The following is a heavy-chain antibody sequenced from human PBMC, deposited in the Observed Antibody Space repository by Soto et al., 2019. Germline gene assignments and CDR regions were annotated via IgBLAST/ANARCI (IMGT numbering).Heavy chain of an antibody. CDR3: ARDNHYGDSPYYYYGMDV. Sequence: PGGSLRLSCAASGFTVSSNYMSWVRQAPGKGLEWVSVIYSGGSTYYADSVKGRFTISRDNSKNTLYLQMNSLRAEDTAVYYCARDNHYGDSPYYYYGMDVWGQGTTVTVSS. CDR1: GFTVSSNY. CDR2: IYSGGST. D-gene: IGHD4-17*01. V-gene: IGHV3-53*01. J-gene: IGHJ6*02.